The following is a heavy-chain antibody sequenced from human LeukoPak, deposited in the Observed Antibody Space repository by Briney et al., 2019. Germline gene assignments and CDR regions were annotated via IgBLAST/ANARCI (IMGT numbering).Heavy chain of an antibody. CDR1: GGTFSSYA. CDR3: ARVGSHDYSLFYFDY. V-gene: IGHV1-69*05. Sequence: ASVKVSCKASGGTFSSYAISWVRQAPGQGLEWMGGIIPIFGTANYAQKFQGRVTITTDESTSTAYMELSSLRSEDTAVYYCARVGSHDYSLFYFDYWGQGTLVTVSS. J-gene: IGHJ4*02. D-gene: IGHD4-11*01. CDR2: IIPIFGTA.